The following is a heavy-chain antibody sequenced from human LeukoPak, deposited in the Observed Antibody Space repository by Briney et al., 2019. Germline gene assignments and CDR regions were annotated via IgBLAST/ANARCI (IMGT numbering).Heavy chain of an antibody. V-gene: IGHV3-9*03. D-gene: IGHD4-17*01. CDR2: ISWNSGSI. Sequence: PGGSLRLSCAASGFTFDDYAMHWVRQAPGKGLEWVSGISWNSGSIGYADSVKGRFTISRDNAKNSLYLQMNSLGAEDMALYYCARSYGDYYYFDYWGQGTLVTVSS. CDR3: ARSYGDYYYFDY. J-gene: IGHJ4*02. CDR1: GFTFDDYA.